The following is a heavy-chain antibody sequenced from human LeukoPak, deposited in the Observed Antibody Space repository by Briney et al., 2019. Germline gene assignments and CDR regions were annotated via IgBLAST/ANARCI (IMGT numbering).Heavy chain of an antibody. CDR1: GGSISSYY. J-gene: IGHJ3*02. V-gene: IGHV4-59*01. Sequence: SETLSLTCTVSGGSISSYYWSWIRQPPGKGLEWIGYIYYSGSTNYNPSLKSRVTISVDTSKNQFSLKLSSVTAADTAVYYCAREYYDLWSGYPRRDAFDIWGQGTMVTVSS. D-gene: IGHD3-3*01. CDR3: AREYYDLWSGYPRRDAFDI. CDR2: IYYSGST.